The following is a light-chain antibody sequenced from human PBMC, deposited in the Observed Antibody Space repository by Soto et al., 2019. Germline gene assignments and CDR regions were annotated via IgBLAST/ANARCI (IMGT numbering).Light chain of an antibody. V-gene: IGKV3-11*01. Sequence: EIVLTQSPATLSLSPGERATLSFRASQSISTYLAWYQQKPGQTPRLLIYDASKRATGIPGRFSGSGSGTDFTLTISSLEPEDFAVYYCQQRSNWPPALSFGGGTKVDIK. J-gene: IGKJ4*01. CDR1: QSISTY. CDR2: DAS. CDR3: QQRSNWPPALS.